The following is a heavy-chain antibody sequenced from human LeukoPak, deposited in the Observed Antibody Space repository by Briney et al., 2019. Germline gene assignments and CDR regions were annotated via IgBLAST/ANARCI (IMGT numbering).Heavy chain of an antibody. D-gene: IGHD3-22*01. CDR3: VKDRTYSGYAEFDS. CDR2: INSDGSST. V-gene: IGHV3-74*01. CDR1: GFTFSSYW. J-gene: IGHJ4*02. Sequence: QPGGSLRLSCAASGFTFSSYWMHWVRQAPGKGLVWVSRINSDGSSTSYADSVKGRFTISRDNAKNTLYLQMNSLRTEDTALYYCVKDRTYSGYAEFDSWGQGSLVTVSS.